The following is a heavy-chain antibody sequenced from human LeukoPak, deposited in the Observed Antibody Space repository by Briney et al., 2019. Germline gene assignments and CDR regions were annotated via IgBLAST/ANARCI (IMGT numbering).Heavy chain of an antibody. V-gene: IGHV4-59*01. Sequence: SETLSLTCTVSGGSISSYYWSWIRQPPGKGLEWIGYIYYSGSTNYNPSLKSRVTISVDTSKNQFSLKLSSVTAADTAVYYCARVIGSSGYSGYYYYGMDVWGQGTTVTASS. J-gene: IGHJ6*02. CDR2: IYYSGST. CDR3: ARVIGSSGYSGYYYYGMDV. D-gene: IGHD3-22*01. CDR1: GGSISSYY.